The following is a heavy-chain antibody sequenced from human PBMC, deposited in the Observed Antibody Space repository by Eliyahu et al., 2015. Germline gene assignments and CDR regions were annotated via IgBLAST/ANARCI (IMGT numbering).Heavy chain of an antibody. D-gene: IGHD6-13*01. J-gene: IGHJ6*02. CDR2: IYYSGST. CDR3: ARERGIAAAGEKYYYGMDV. CDR1: GGSISSGGYY. V-gene: IGHV4-31*03. Sequence: QVQLQESGPGLVKPSQTLSLTCTVSGGSISSGGYYWSWIRQHPGKGLEWIGYIYYSGSTYYNPSLKSRVTISVDTSKNQFSLKLSSVTAADTAVYYCARERGIAAAGEKYYYGMDVWGQGTTVTVSS.